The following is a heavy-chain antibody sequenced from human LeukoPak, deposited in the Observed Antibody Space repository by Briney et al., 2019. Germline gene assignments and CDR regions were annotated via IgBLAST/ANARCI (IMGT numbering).Heavy chain of an antibody. V-gene: IGHV1-8*01. CDR1: GYTFTSYD. CDR2: MNPNRGNT. J-gene: IGHJ5*02. D-gene: IGHD6-13*01. CDR3: ARVRRYSSSCKPGPNWFDP. Sequence: ASVKLSCTASGYTFTSYDINWVRQATGQGLEWMGWMNPNRGNTGYAQKFQGRVTMTRNTSISTAYMELSSLRAKDTAVYYCARVRRYSSSCKPGPNWFDPCGQGTLVSVSS.